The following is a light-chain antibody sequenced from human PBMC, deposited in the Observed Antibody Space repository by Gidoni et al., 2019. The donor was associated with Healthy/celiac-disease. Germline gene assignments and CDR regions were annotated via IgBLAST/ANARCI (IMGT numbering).Light chain of an antibody. CDR1: QSVSSSY. Sequence: ESVLTQSPGTLSLSPGERATLSCRASQSVSSSYLAWYQQKPGQAPWPLIYGASSRATGNPERFSGSGSGTDFTLTISRLEPEDFAVYYCQQYGSSPLTFGGGTKVEIK. V-gene: IGKV3-20*01. CDR3: QQYGSSPLT. CDR2: GAS. J-gene: IGKJ4*01.